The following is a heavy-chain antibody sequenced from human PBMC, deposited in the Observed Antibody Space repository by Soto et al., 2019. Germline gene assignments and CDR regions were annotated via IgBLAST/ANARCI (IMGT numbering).Heavy chain of an antibody. CDR1: GGSISSGDYY. D-gene: IGHD6-13*01. CDR2: IYYSGST. Sequence: KTSETLSLTCTVSGGSISSGDYYWSWIRQPPGKGLEWIGYIYYSGSTYYNPSLKSRVTISVDTSKNQFSLKLSSVTAADTAVYYCATLSAAGPYYFDYWGQGTLVTVSS. CDR3: ATLSAAGPYYFDY. V-gene: IGHV4-30-4*01. J-gene: IGHJ4*02.